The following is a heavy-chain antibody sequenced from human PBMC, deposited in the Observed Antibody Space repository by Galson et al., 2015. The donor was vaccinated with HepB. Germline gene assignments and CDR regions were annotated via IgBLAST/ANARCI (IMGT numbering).Heavy chain of an antibody. V-gene: IGHV3-30*18. J-gene: IGHJ4*02. Sequence: SLRLSCAASGFTFSSYGMHWVRQAPGKGLEWVAVISYGGSNKYYADSVKGRFTISRDNSKNTLYLQMNSLRAEDTAVYYCAKGHYYYDSSGYYIWGQGTLVTVSS. CDR3: AKGHYYYDSSGYYI. CDR2: ISYGGSNK. CDR1: GFTFSSYG. D-gene: IGHD3-22*01.